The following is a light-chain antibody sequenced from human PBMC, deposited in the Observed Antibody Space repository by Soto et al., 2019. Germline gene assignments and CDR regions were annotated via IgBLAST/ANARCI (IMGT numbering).Light chain of an antibody. CDR2: DAS. V-gene: IGKV3D-20*02. Sequence: EIVLTQSPGTLSLSPGERATLSCRVSQSVSSSYLAWYQQKPGQAPRLLIYDASNRATGIPARFSGSGSGTDFTLTISSLEPEDSAVYYCQQRHMWPITFGQGTRLEN. J-gene: IGKJ5*01. CDR3: QQRHMWPIT. CDR1: QSVSSSY.